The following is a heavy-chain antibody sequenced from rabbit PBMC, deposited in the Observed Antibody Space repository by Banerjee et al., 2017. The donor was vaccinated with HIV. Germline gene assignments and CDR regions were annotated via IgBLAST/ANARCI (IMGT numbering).Heavy chain of an antibody. V-gene: IGHV1S45*01. Sequence: EESGGDLVKPEGSLTLTCTASGFSFSSSYWICWVRQAPGKGLEWIACIHGGSSGTTYYASWAKGRFTISETSSTTVTLQMTSLTAADTATYFCARDPYNGVATDFDLWGPGTLVTVS. J-gene: IGHJ4*01. CDR3: ARDPYNGVATDFDL. CDR2: IHGGSSGTT. CDR1: GFSFSSSYW. D-gene: IGHD2-1*01.